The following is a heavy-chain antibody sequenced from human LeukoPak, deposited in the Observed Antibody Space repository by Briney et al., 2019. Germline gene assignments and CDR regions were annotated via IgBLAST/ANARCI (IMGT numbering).Heavy chain of an antibody. D-gene: IGHD3-10*01. J-gene: IGHJ3*02. Sequence: GGSLRLSCAASGFTFSSYSMNWVRQAPGKGLEWVSSISSSSSYIYYADSVKGRFTISRDNAKNSLYLQMNSLRAEDTAVYYCARQGKRFGEPDYAFDIWGQGTMVTVSS. CDR2: ISSSSSYI. V-gene: IGHV3-21*01. CDR3: ARQGKRFGEPDYAFDI. CDR1: GFTFSSYS.